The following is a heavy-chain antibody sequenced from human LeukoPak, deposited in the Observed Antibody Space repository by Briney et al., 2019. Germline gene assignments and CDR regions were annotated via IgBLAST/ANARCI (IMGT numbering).Heavy chain of an antibody. CDR3: AKGPYYYDSSGYYYRGFGLNDY. Sequence: GGSLRLSCAASGFTFSSYSMNWVRQAPGKGLEWVSSISSSSSYIYYADSVKGRFTISRDNAKNSLYLQMNSLRAEDTAVYYCAKGPYYYDSSGYYYRGFGLNDYWGQGTLVTVSS. V-gene: IGHV3-21*04. D-gene: IGHD3-22*01. CDR1: GFTFSSYS. CDR2: ISSSSSYI. J-gene: IGHJ4*02.